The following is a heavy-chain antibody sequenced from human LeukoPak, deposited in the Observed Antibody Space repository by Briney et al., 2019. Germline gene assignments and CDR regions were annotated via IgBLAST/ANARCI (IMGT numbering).Heavy chain of an antibody. CDR2: INPNSGGT. D-gene: IGHD3-16*01. CDR3: ARDFYDYVWGSPLREFDY. CDR1: GYTFTGYY. V-gene: IGHV1-2*02. J-gene: IGHJ4*02. Sequence: GASVKVSCKASGYTFTGYYMHWVRQAPGQGLEWMGWINPNSGGTNYAQKFQGRVTMTRDTSISTAYMELGRLRSDDTAVYYCARDFYDYVWGSPLREFDYWGQGTLVTVSS.